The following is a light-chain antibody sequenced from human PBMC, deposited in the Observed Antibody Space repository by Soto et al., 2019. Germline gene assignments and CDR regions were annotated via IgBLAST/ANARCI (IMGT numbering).Light chain of an antibody. CDR3: QQSYSTPLT. J-gene: IGKJ4*01. CDR1: QSISSY. Sequence: DIQMTQSQTSLSASVGDRVTITCRASQSISSYLNWYQQKPGKAPKLLIYAASSLQSGVPSRFSGSGSGTDFTLTISSLQPEDFATYYCQQSYSTPLTFGGGTKV. V-gene: IGKV1-39*01. CDR2: AAS.